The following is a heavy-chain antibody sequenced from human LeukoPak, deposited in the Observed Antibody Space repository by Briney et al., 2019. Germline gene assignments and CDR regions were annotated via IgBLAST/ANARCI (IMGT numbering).Heavy chain of an antibody. Sequence: SLRPSCASSICALSTDSMKLFLEAPAKKLKLVSAISGSGSSTYYADSVKGRFTISRDNSKNTLYLQMNSLRAEDTAVYYRAKAHSRYPLADFQHWGRGTLVTVSS. V-gene: IGHV3-23*01. CDR1: ICALSTDS. CDR3: AKAHSRYPLADFQH. CDR2: ISGSGSST. D-gene: IGHD3-16*02. J-gene: IGHJ1*01.